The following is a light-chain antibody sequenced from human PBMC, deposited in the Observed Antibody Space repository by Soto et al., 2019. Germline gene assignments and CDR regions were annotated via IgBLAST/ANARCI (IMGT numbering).Light chain of an antibody. CDR3: QQYVTSSPRT. J-gene: IGKJ1*01. CDR1: HTISISY. V-gene: IGKV3-20*01. Sequence: EIVFTQSPGTLSLSPGERAALSCRASHTISISYLAWYQQKPGQAPRLLMYGISRRATGIPDRFSGSGSGTDFTLTITRLEPEDFAVYYCQQYVTSSPRTFGQGTKVDIX. CDR2: GIS.